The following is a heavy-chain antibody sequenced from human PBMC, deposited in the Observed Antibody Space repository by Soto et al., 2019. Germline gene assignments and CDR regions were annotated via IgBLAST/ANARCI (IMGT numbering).Heavy chain of an antibody. V-gene: IGHV4-61*01. Sequence: PSETLSLTCTVSGGSVSSGSYYWSWIRQPPGKGLEWIGDIYHSGSTNYNPSLKSRVTISVDTSKNQFSLKLSSVTAADTAVYYCARVRVVAAKLNWFDPWGQGTLVTVSS. CDR2: IYHSGST. CDR3: ARVRVVAAKLNWFDP. CDR1: GGSVSSGSYY. J-gene: IGHJ5*02. D-gene: IGHD2-15*01.